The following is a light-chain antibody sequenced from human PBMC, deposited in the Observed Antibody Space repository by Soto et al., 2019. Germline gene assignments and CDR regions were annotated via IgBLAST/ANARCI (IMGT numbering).Light chain of an antibody. CDR2: GAS. V-gene: IGKV3-20*01. Sequence: DIVLTQSPDTLSLSPGERATLSCRASQSVSSNYLAWYQQKPGQAPRLLIYGASTRATGIPDRFSGSGSGTDFTLTISRLEPEDFAVYYCLQYGSSSYTFGQGTRLEIK. CDR3: LQYGSSSYT. J-gene: IGKJ2*01. CDR1: QSVSSNY.